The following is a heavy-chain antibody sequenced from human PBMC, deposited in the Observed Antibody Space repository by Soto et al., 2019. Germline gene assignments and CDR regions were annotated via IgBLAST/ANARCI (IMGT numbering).Heavy chain of an antibody. D-gene: IGHD3-3*01. CDR1: GYTLTELS. CDR3: ATLSNDFWSGTNTWFDP. J-gene: IGHJ5*02. V-gene: IGHV1-24*01. Sequence: ASVKVSCKVSGYTLTELSMHWVRQAPGKGLEWMGGFDPEDGETIYAQKFQGRVTMTEDTSTDTAYMELSSLRSEDTAVYYCATLSNDFWSGTNTWFDPWGQVTLLTVSS. CDR2: FDPEDGET.